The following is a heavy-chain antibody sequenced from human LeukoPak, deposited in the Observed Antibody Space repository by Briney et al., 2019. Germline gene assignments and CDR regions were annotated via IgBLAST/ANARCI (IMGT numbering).Heavy chain of an antibody. Sequence: KSGGSLRLSCAASGFTFDDYAMHWVRQAPGKGLEWVSGISWNSGSIGYADSVKGRFTISRDNAKNSLYLQMNSLRAEDMALYYCAKGEVVTATGRESAFDIWGQGTMVTVSS. D-gene: IGHD2-21*02. CDR3: AKGEVVTATGRESAFDI. CDR1: GFTFDDYA. V-gene: IGHV3-9*03. J-gene: IGHJ3*02. CDR2: ISWNSGSI.